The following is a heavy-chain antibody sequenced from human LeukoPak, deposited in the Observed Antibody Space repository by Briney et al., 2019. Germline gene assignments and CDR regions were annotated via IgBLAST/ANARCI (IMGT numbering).Heavy chain of an antibody. CDR3: ARGVAARLYY. V-gene: IGHV4-59*01. D-gene: IGHD6-6*01. Sequence: SETLSLTCAVSGGSISSYYWSWIRQPPGKGLEWIGYIYYSGSTNYNPSLKSRVTISVDTSKNQFSLKLSSVTAADTAVYYCARGVAARLYYWGQGTLVTVSS. CDR1: GGSISSYY. J-gene: IGHJ4*02. CDR2: IYYSGST.